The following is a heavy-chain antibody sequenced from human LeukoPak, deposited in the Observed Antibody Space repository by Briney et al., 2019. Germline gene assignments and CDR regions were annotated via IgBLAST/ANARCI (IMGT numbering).Heavy chain of an antibody. CDR1: GGSVSSGSYY. CDR2: IYYSGST. Sequence: PSETLSLTCTVSGGSVSSGSYYWSWIRQPPGKGLEWIGYIYYSGSTNYNPSLKSRVTISEDTSKNQFSLKLRSVTAADTAVYYCARGGDSYGDPYSGIDYWGQGTLVTVSS. D-gene: IGHD5-18*01. V-gene: IGHV4-61*01. J-gene: IGHJ4*02. CDR3: ARGGDSYGDPYSGIDY.